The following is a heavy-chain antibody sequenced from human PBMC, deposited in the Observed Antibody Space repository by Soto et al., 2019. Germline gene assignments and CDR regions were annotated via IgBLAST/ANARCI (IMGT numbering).Heavy chain of an antibody. CDR2: IIPILGIA. D-gene: IGHD2-15*01. V-gene: IGHV1-69*02. CDR1: GGTFSSYT. J-gene: IGHJ6*02. Sequence: GASVKVSCKASGGTFSSYTISWVRQAPGQGLEWKGRIIPILGIANYAQKFQGRVTITADKSTSTAYMELSSLRSGDTAVYYCARGLRRYYYYGMDVWGQGTTVTVSS. CDR3: ARGLRRYYYYGMDV.